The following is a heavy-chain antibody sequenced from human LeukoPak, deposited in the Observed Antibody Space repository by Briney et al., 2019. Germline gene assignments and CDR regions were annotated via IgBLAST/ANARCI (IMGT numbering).Heavy chain of an antibody. J-gene: IGHJ4*02. Sequence: GGSLKLSCAASGFTFSGSAMRWVRQASGKGLEWVGRIRSKANSYATAYAASVKGRFTISRDDSKNTAYLQMNSLKTEDTAVYYCTSPAGISDYWGQGTLVTVSS. V-gene: IGHV3-73*01. CDR1: GFTFSGSA. D-gene: IGHD3-10*01. CDR2: IRSKANSYAT. CDR3: TSPAGISDY.